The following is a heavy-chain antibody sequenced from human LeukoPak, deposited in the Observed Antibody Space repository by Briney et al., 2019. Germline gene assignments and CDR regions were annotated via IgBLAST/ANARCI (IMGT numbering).Heavy chain of an antibody. D-gene: IGHD3-22*01. V-gene: IGHV3-30*02. CDR1: GFSLSSSS. CDR2: IRYDGSNK. CDR3: AKTPPHYYYHSSDYYASFSYHYYMDV. J-gene: IGHJ6*03. Sequence: GSLRLSSSASGFSLSSSSMHWGRQAPGKGLEWVAFIRYDGSNKYYADSVKGRFTISRDNSKNTLYLQMNSLRAEDTAVYYCAKTPPHYYYHSSDYYASFSYHYYMDVWAKGPRSPSP.